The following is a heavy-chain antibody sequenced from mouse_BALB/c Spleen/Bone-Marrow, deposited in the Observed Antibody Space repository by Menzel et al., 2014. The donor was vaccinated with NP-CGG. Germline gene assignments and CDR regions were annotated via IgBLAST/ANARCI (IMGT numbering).Heavy chain of an antibody. D-gene: IGHD1-1*01. V-gene: IGHV4-1*02. CDR1: GFDFSRLW. CDR2: INPDSRTI. CDR3: ARLGYYGTMEH. Sequence: LQESGGGLVQPGGSLKLSCAASGFDFSRLWMSWVRQAPGKGLEWIGEINPDSRTINYTPSLKDKFIISRDNAKNTLYLQMSKVRSEDTALYYCARLGYYGTMEHSPKATPVPVTS. J-gene: IGHJ4*01.